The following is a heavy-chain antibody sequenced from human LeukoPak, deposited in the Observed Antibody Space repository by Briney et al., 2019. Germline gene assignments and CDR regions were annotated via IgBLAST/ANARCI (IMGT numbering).Heavy chain of an antibody. CDR3: ARGGYNYGSVFDY. CDR1: DSMSRRFK. D-gene: IGHD5-18*01. CDR2: ISDDSSTI. V-gene: IGHV3-48*01. J-gene: IGHJ4*02. Sequence: GGSLRLSCAASDSMSRRFKMNWVRQAPGKGLEWVSYISDDSSTIHYADSVKGRFTVSRDNAENSLYLQMNSLRAEDTAVYYCARGGYNYGSVFDYWGQGTLVTVSS.